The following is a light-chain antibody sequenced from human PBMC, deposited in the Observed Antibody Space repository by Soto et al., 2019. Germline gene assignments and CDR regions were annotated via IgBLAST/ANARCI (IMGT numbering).Light chain of an antibody. CDR3: QHSHSAPYS. Sequence: DIQMTQSPSSLSASIGDRVTITCRASQSISSHLNWYQQKPGKTPELLIYEASSLQIGVPSRFSGSGSGTDFTLTISTLQSVEFATYYSQHSHSAPYSFGQGTKMEIK. CDR2: EAS. CDR1: QSISSH. J-gene: IGKJ2*03. V-gene: IGKV1-39*01.